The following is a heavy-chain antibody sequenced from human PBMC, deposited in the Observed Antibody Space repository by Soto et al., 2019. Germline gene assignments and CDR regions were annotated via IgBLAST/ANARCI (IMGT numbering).Heavy chain of an antibody. J-gene: IGHJ4*02. CDR3: ARDWGVHDIEIDTSIAHLDH. CDR1: GSILTDFG. D-gene: IGHD3-10*01. Sequence: GGSLRLSCVASGSILTDFGINWVRQAPGKGLEWVSFLSHTGEMIRYSDSVKGRFTVSRDRAKNALYLQMNSLRHEDTAVYYCARDWGVHDIEIDTSIAHLDHWGQGTLVTVSS. V-gene: IGHV3-48*02. CDR2: LSHTGEMI.